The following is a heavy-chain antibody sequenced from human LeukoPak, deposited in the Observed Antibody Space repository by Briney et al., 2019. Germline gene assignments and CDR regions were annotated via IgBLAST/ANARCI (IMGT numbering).Heavy chain of an antibody. Sequence: GASVKVSCKASGYTFTSYYMHWVRQAPGQGLEWMGIINPSGGSTSYAQKFQGRVTMTRDTSTSTVYMELSSLRSEDTAVYYCAREGDIVVVLAAKWGDHNWFDPWGQGTLVTVSS. V-gene: IGHV1-46*01. CDR3: AREGDIVVVLAAKWGDHNWFDP. J-gene: IGHJ5*02. CDR1: GYTFTSYY. D-gene: IGHD2-2*01. CDR2: INPSGGST.